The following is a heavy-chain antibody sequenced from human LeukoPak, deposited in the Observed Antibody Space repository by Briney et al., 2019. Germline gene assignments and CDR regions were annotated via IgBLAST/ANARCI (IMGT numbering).Heavy chain of an antibody. CDR2: IIPIFGTA. CDR3: ARELVYGGSFDY. Sequence: GASVKVSCKASGGTFSSYAISWVRQAPGQGLEWMGGIIPIFGTANYAQKFRGRVTITADKSTSTAYMELSSLRSEDTAVYYCARELVYGGSFDYWGQGTLVTVSS. CDR1: GGTFSSYA. J-gene: IGHJ4*02. V-gene: IGHV1-69*06. D-gene: IGHD4/OR15-4a*01.